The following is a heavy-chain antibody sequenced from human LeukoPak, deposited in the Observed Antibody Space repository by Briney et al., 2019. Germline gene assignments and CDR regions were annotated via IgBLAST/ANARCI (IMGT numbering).Heavy chain of an antibody. D-gene: IGHD6-13*01. CDR3: ARALYSSSGVYYHYMDV. Sequence: SETLSLTCTVSGGSISSYYWSWIRQPPGKGLEWIGYIYYSGSTNYNPSLKSRVTILVHTSKNQFSLKLNSVTAADTAVYYCARALYSSSGVYYHYMDVWGKGTTVTVSS. CDR2: IYYSGST. CDR1: GGSISSYY. V-gene: IGHV4-59*01. J-gene: IGHJ6*03.